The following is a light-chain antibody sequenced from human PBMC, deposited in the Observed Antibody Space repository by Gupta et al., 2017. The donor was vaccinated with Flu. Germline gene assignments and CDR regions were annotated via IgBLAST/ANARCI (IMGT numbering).Light chain of an antibody. J-gene: IGKJ1*01. Sequence: DVVVTQSPISLPVTLGQPASISCRSSEGLVYSDGNTYLHWFQQRPGQSPRRLIYLVSHRESGVPDRFSGSGSGTDFTLRISRAEAEDVGVYYCMQGAHWPWTFGQGTKVEIK. CDR2: LVS. CDR1: EGLVYSDGNTY. CDR3: MQGAHWPWT. V-gene: IGKV2-30*01.